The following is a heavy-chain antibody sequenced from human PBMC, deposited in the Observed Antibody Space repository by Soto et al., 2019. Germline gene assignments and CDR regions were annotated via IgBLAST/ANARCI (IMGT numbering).Heavy chain of an antibody. V-gene: IGHV3-21*01. CDR1: GFTFSSYS. D-gene: IGHD6-6*01. CDR2: ISSSSSYI. Sequence: GGSLRLSCAASGFTFSSYSMNWVRQAPGKGLEWVSSISSSSSYIYYADSVKGRFTISRDNAKNSLYLQMNSLRAEDTAVYYCARDVLAYSSSSGAWGQGTLVTVSS. CDR3: ARDVLAYSSSSGA. J-gene: IGHJ4*02.